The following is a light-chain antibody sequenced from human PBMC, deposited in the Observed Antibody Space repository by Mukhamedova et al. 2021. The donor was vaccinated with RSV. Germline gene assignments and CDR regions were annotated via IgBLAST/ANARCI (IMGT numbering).Light chain of an antibody. CDR2: DAS. J-gene: IGKJ5*01. CDR3: QQRSNWPPIT. CDR1: QSVSSN. V-gene: IGKV3-11*01. Sequence: SQSVSSNLAWYQQKPGQAPRLLIYDASNRATGIPARFSGSGSGTDFTLTISSLEPEDFAVYYCQQRSNWPPITFGQG.